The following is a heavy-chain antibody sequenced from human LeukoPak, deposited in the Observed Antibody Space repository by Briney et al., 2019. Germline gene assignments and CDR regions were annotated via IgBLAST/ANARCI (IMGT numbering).Heavy chain of an antibody. Sequence: PSETLSLTCTASGGSISSYYWSWIRQPPGKGLEWIGYIYYSGSTNYNPSLKSRVTMSVDTSKNQFSLKLSSVTAADTAVYYCARVERIAAAGYYFDYWGQGTLVTVSS. D-gene: IGHD6-13*01. CDR3: ARVERIAAAGYYFDY. CDR1: GGSISSYY. J-gene: IGHJ4*02. V-gene: IGHV4-59*12. CDR2: IYYSGST.